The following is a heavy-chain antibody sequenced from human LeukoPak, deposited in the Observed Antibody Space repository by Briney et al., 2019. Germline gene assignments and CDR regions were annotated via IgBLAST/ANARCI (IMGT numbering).Heavy chain of an antibody. J-gene: IGHJ4*02. V-gene: IGHV3-7*01. Sequence: GGSLRLSXAASGFTFSSYWMSWVRQAPGKGLEWVANIKQDGSEKYYVDSVKGRFTISRDNAKNSLYLQMNSLRAEDTAVYYCARAPSRYCGGDCYLGYWGQRTLVTVSS. CDR1: GFTFSSYW. CDR2: IKQDGSEK. D-gene: IGHD2-21*02. CDR3: ARAPSRYCGGDCYLGY.